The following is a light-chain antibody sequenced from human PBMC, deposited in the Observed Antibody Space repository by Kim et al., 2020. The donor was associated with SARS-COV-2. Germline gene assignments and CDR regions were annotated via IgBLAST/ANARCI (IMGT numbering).Light chain of an antibody. CDR3: QQYDNLLT. V-gene: IGKV1-33*01. Sequence: DIQMTQSPSSLSASVGDRVTITCQASQDISNYLNWYQQKPGKAPKLLIYDASNLETGVPSRFSGSGSGTDFTFTISSLQPEDIATYHCQQYDNLLTFGGGTKLEI. CDR1: QDISNY. J-gene: IGKJ4*01. CDR2: DAS.